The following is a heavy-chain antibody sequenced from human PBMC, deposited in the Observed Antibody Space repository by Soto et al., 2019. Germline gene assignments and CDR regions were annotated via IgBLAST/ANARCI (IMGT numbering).Heavy chain of an antibody. CDR3: AKEGAVPYDYYWIDV. CDR2: VSGYNGKT. J-gene: IGHJ6*02. Sequence: QVQLVQSGGEVKKPGASVTVSCKASGYTFTSYGISLVRQAPGLGLEWMGWVSGYNGKTKYAQKVQDRVTLTTDTSTRTVYMQLRSLRYDDTAVYYGAKEGAVPYDYYWIDVWGQGTTVTVSS. V-gene: IGHV1-18*01. D-gene: IGHD3-16*01. CDR1: GYTFTSYG.